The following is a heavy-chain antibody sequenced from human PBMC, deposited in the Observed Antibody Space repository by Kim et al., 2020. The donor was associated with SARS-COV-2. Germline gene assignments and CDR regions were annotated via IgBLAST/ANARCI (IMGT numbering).Heavy chain of an antibody. D-gene: IGHD2-2*01. CDR3: AGCVVPAAKYYYYGMDV. CDR2: IIPIFGTA. V-gene: IGHV1-69*13. CDR1: GGTFSSYA. Sequence: SVKVSCKASGGTFSSYAISWVRQAPGQGLEWMGGIIPIFGTANYAQKFQGRVTITADESTSTAYMELSSLRTEDTAVYYCAGCVVPAAKYYYYGMDVWGKGPRSPSPQ. J-gene: IGHJ6*01.